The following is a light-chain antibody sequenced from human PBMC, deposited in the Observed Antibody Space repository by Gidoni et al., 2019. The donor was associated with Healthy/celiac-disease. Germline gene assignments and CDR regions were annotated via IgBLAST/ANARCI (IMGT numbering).Light chain of an antibody. Sequence: SYELTQTPSVSVSPGQTASITCSGDKLGDKYACWYQQKPGQSPVLVIYQDSKRPSGIPERFSGSNSGNTATLTISGTQAMDEADYYCQACDSSDVVFGGGTKLTVL. CDR2: QDS. CDR1: KLGDKY. J-gene: IGLJ2*01. V-gene: IGLV3-1*01. CDR3: QACDSSDVV.